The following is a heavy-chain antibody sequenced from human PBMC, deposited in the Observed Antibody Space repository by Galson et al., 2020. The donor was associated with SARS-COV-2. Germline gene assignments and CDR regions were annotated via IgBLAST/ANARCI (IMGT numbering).Heavy chain of an antibody. D-gene: IGHD1-1*01. CDR2: ISYDGSNK. V-gene: IGHV3-30*04. CDR3: AREGVNWNDLFDY. J-gene: IGHJ4*02. Sequence: GESLKISCAASGFTFSSYAMHWVRQAPGKGLEWVAVISYDGSNKYYADSVKGRFTISRDNSKNTLYLQMNSLRAEDTAVYYCAREGVNWNDLFDYWGQGTLVTVSS. CDR1: GFTFSSYA.